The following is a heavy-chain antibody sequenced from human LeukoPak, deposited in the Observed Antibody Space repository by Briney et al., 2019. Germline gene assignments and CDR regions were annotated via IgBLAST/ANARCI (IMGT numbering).Heavy chain of an antibody. CDR3: ARVVRGVVTSNWFDP. V-gene: IGHV4-59*01. Sequence: KPSETLSLTCTVSGDSLNTYYWTWIRQTPGKELELIGFIASSGTSNYNPSLKSRVSISMDTSKNQFSLALTSVTPADTAVYYCARVVRGVVTSNWFDPWGQGTLVSVSS. CDR1: GDSLNTYY. D-gene: IGHD2-21*02. CDR2: IASSGTS. J-gene: IGHJ5*02.